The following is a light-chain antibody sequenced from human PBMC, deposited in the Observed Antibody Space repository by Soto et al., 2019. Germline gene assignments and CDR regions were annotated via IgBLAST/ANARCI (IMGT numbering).Light chain of an antibody. CDR1: SSDVGHYNF. CDR2: EVN. V-gene: IGLV2-23*02. Sequence: QSALTQPASVSGSPGQSITISCTGTSSDVGHYNFVSWYQQHPGKAPKMMIFEVNKRPSGVSNRFAGSKSGNTASLTISGLQAQDEAAYFCFSYAGSSTYVLGNGTKVTV. CDR3: FSYAGSSTYV. J-gene: IGLJ1*01.